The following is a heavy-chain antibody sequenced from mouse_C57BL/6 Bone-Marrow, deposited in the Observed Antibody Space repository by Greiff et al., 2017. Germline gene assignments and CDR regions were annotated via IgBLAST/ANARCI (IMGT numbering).Heavy chain of an antibody. CDR3: TTGYDYDRAWFAY. CDR1: GFNIKDDY. V-gene: IGHV14-4*01. J-gene: IGHJ3*01. D-gene: IGHD2-4*01. Sequence: VQLQQSGAELVRPGASVKLSCTASGFNIKDDYMHWVKQRPEQGLEWIGWIDPENGDTEYASKFQGKATITADTSSNTAYLQLSSLTSEDTAVYYCTTGYDYDRAWFAYWGQGTRVTVSA. CDR2: IDPENGDT.